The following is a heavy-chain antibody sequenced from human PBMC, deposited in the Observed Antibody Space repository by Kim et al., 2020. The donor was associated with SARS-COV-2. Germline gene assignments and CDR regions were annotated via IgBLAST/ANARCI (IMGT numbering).Heavy chain of an antibody. D-gene: IGHD3-22*01. V-gene: IGHV1-69*13. CDR3: ATSGYSTPSYYYCGMDV. CDR1: GGTFSSYA. CDR2: IIPIFGTA. J-gene: IGHJ6*02. Sequence: SVKVSCKASGGTFSSYAISWVRQAPGQGLEWMGGIIPIFGTANYAQKFQGRVTITADDSTSTAYMELSSLRSEDTAVYYCATSGYSTPSYYYCGMDVWGQGTTVTVSS.